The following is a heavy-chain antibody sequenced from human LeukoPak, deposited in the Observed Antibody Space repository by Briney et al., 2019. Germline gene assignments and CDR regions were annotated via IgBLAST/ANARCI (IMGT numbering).Heavy chain of an antibody. CDR2: INQDGGAK. Sequence: GGSQRLSCAASGFRFRNYWMNWARQAPGKGLEWVAMINQDGGAKYYVDSVKGRFTISRDNAKNSLYLQMNSLRVEDTAVYYCARAISMVWGLIYYGMDVWGQGTTVTVSS. D-gene: IGHD3-10*01. J-gene: IGHJ6*02. V-gene: IGHV3-7*01. CDR1: GFRFRNYW. CDR3: ARAISMVWGLIYYGMDV.